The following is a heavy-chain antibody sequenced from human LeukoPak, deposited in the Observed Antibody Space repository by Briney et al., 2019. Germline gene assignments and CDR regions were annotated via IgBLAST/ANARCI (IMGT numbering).Heavy chain of an antibody. V-gene: IGHV3-7*01. D-gene: IGHD4-11*01. CDR1: GFTFSSYW. J-gene: IGHJ4*02. CDR2: IKPDGGEK. Sequence: PGGSLRLSCAASGFTFSSYWMGWVRQAPGKGLEWVANIKPDGGEKYYVDSVKGRFTIARDNAKSSLYLQMNSLRVEDTAVYYCAREGSGNYFYFFDYRGQGTLVTVSS. CDR3: AREGSGNYFYFFDY.